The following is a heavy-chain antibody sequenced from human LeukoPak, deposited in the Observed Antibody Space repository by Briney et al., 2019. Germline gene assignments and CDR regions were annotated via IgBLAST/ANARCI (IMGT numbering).Heavy chain of an antibody. CDR3: TRDRYPAAREFDY. D-gene: IGHD2-2*01. CDR2: ISGSGGST. Sequence: GGSLRLSCAASGFTFSSYAMSWVRQAPGKGLEWVSAISGSGGSTYYADSVKGRFTISRDNSKNTLYLQMNNLRAEDTAMYYCTRDRYPAAREFDYWGQGTLVTVSS. V-gene: IGHV3-23*01. CDR1: GFTFSSYA. J-gene: IGHJ4*02.